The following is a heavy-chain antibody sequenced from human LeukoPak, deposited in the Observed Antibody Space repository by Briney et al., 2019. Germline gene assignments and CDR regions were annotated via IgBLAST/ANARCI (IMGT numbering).Heavy chain of an antibody. Sequence: GGSLRLSCVASGFTLSSHNINWVRQAPGKGLEWVSHISSSGSITYYGDSVKGRFTISRDNSKNTLYLQMNSLRAEDTAVYYCAKDYDSSDYYASGYYYGMDVWGQGTTVTVSS. D-gene: IGHD3-22*01. CDR3: AKDYDSSDYYASGYYYGMDV. J-gene: IGHJ6*02. CDR1: GFTLSSHN. V-gene: IGHV3-48*01. CDR2: ISSSGSIT.